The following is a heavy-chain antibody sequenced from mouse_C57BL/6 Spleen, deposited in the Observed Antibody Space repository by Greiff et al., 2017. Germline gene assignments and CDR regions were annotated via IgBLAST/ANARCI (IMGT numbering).Heavy chain of an antibody. V-gene: IGHV5-17*01. J-gene: IGHJ4*01. D-gene: IGHD1-1*01. CDR2: ISSGSSTI. Sequence: EVQGVESGGGLVKPGGSLKLSCAASGFTFSDYGMHWVRQAPEKGLEWVAYISSGSSTIYYADTVKGRFTSSRDNAKNTLFLQMTSLRSEDTAMYYCARRYYYGSSYDAMDYWGQGTSVTVSS. CDR1: GFTFSDYG. CDR3: ARRYYYGSSYDAMDY.